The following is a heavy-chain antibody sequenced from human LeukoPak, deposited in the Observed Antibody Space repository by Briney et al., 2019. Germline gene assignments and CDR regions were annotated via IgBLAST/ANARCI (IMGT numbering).Heavy chain of an antibody. V-gene: IGHV4-59*08. J-gene: IGHJ4*02. CDR1: GASISDYY. D-gene: IGHD3-10*01. CDR3: ARHESFRGYFDY. Sequence: PSETLSLTCTVSGASISDYYWSWIRQPPGKGLEWIGYIYYSGSTNYNPSLKSRVTISVDTSTNQYSLKLSSVTAADTAVYYCARHESFRGYFDYWGQGTPVTVSS. CDR2: IYYSGST.